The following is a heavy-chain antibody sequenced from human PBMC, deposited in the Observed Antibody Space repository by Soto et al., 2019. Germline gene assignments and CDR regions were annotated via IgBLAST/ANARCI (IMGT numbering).Heavy chain of an antibody. J-gene: IGHJ4*02. V-gene: IGHV3-23*01. D-gene: IGHD5-18*01. CDR2: ISANGVNT. CDR3: ARLHYSPASSDY. CDR1: GFTFSNYA. Sequence: EVQLLESGGGLVQPGGSLRLSCTASGFTFSNYAMTWVRQAPGKGLEWVSAISANGVNTYYADSVKGRFTIFRDNSKNTLYLLMNGLRAEDTAVYSCARLHYSPASSDYWGQETMVTVS.